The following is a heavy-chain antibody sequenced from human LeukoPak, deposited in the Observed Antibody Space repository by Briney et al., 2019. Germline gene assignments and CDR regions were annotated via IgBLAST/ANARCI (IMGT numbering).Heavy chain of an antibody. D-gene: IGHD1-26*01. CDR3: ARGLRGSYVLNYYYYYMDV. Sequence: PSETLSLTCTVSSGSISSSSYYWGWIRQPPGKGLEWIGSIYYSGSFFYNASLKSRVTISVDTSKNQFSLKLSSVTAADTAVYYCARGLRGSYVLNYYYYYMDVWGKGTTVTVSS. V-gene: IGHV4-39*07. J-gene: IGHJ6*03. CDR2: IYYSGSF. CDR1: SGSISSSSYY.